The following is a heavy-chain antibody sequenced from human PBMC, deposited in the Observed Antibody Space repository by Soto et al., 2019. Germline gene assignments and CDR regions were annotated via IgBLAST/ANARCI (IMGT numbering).Heavy chain of an antibody. Sequence: SETLSLTCAVYGGSFSGYYWSWIRQPPGKGLEWIGEINHSGSTNYNPSLKSRVSISVDTSNNQFSLKLTSVTAADTAVYYCARVHVMVVAGSTFDYWGHGTLVTVSS. J-gene: IGHJ4*01. D-gene: IGHD6-19*01. CDR3: ARVHVMVVAGSTFDY. CDR2: INHSGST. V-gene: IGHV4-34*01. CDR1: GGSFSGYY.